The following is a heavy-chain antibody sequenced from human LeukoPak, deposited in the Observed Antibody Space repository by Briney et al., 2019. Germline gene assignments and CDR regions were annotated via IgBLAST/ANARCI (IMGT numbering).Heavy chain of an antibody. J-gene: IGHJ4*02. Sequence: SETLSLTCSVSGGSISSSSYYWGWIRQPPGEGLEWIGSIYYSGNTYYNPSLKSRVTISVDTPKNQFSLKLGSVTAADTAVYYCARSYRYSYGFFDYWGQGTLVTVSS. CDR3: ARSYRYSYGFFDY. CDR1: GGSISSSSYY. V-gene: IGHV4-39*01. D-gene: IGHD5-18*01. CDR2: IYYSGNT.